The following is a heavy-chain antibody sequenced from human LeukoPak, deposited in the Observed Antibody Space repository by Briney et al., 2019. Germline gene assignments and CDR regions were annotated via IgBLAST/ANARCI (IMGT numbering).Heavy chain of an antibody. CDR3: ARDHQYYDFWSGYHNWFDP. CDR2: ISAYNGNT. CDR1: GYTFTSHG. V-gene: IGHV1-18*01. D-gene: IGHD3-3*01. J-gene: IGHJ5*02. Sequence: ASVKVSCKASGYTFTSHGISWVRQAPGQGLEWMGWISAYNGNTNYAQKLQGRVTMTTDTSTSTAYMELRSLRSDDTAVYYCARDHQYYDFWSGYHNWFDPWGQGTLVTVSS.